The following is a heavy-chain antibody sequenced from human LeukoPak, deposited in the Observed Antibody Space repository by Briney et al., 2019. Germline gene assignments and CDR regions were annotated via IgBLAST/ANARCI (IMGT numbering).Heavy chain of an antibody. CDR2: ISGSGGST. CDR1: GFTFSSYA. V-gene: IGHV3-23*01. CDR3: AKGAEFAIHDAFDI. Sequence: AASLRLSCAASGFTFSSYAMSWVRQAPGKGLKWVSAISGSGGSTHYANSVKGRFTISRDNSKNALYLQRNSVRAEDTAVYYCAKGAEFAIHDAFDIWGQGTMVTVSS. J-gene: IGHJ3*02. D-gene: IGHD1-14*01.